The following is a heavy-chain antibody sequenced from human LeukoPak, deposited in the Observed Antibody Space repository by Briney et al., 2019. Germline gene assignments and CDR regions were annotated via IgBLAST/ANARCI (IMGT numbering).Heavy chain of an antibody. CDR1: GFTFSSYG. V-gene: IGHV3-33*01. Sequence: GGSLRLSCAASGFTFSSYGMHWVRQAPGKGLEWVAVIWYDGTNKYYANSVKGRFTISRDNSKNTLYLQMNSLRAEDTAVYYCARDGRVTVGATRYGYWGQGTLVTVSS. CDR3: ARDGRVTVGATRYGY. D-gene: IGHD1-26*01. J-gene: IGHJ4*02. CDR2: IWYDGTNK.